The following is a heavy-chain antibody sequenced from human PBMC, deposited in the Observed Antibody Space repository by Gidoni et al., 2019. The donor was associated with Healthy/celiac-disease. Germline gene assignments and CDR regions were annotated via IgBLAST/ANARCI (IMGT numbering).Heavy chain of an antibody. CDR1: GCSISSYY. CDR3: ARGEGYCSSTSCWPDY. D-gene: IGHD2-2*01. Sequence: QVQLQQSGPGLVKPSETLSLTCTVSGCSISSYYWSWIRQPPGKGLEWIEYIYYSGSTNYNPSLKSRVTISVDTSKNQFSLKLSSVTAADTAVYYCARGEGYCSSTSCWPDYWGQGTLVTVSS. V-gene: IGHV4-59*01. J-gene: IGHJ4*02. CDR2: IYYSGST.